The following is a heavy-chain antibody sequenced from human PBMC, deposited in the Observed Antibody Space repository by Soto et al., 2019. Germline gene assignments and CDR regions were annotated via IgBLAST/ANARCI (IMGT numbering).Heavy chain of an antibody. CDR3: ARGFPSIAAAGTENY. CDR2: IYSGGST. V-gene: IGHV3-53*01. CDR1: GFTVSSNY. J-gene: IGHJ4*02. Sequence: GGSLRLSCAASGFTVSSNYMSWVRQAPGKGLEWVSVIYSGGSTYYADSVKGRFTISRDNSKNTLYLQMNSLRAEDTAVYYCARGFPSIAAAGTENYWGQGTLVTVSS. D-gene: IGHD6-13*01.